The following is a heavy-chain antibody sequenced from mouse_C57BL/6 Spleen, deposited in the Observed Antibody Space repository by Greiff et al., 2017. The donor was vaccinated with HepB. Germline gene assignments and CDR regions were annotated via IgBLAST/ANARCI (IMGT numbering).Heavy chain of an antibody. J-gene: IGHJ4*01. CDR3: ARLTSYAMDY. V-gene: IGHV1-9*01. Sequence: QVQLQQSGAELMKPGASVKLSCKATGYTFPGYWIEWVKQRPGHGLEWVGEILPGSGSTNYNVKFKGKATFTADTSSNTAYMQLSSLTTEDSAIYYWARLTSYAMDYWGQGTSVTVSS. CDR2: ILPGSGST. CDR1: GYTFPGYW.